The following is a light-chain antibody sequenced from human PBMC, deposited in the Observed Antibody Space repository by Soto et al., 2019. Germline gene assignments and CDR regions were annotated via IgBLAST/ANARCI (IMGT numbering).Light chain of an antibody. Sequence: DIQMTQSPSSLSASVGDRVTITCQASQDISNYLNWYQHKPEKAPKLLIYDASNLETGDPSRFSGSGSGTDFTFTISSLQPEDIATYYCQQFANLPRTFGPGTKVDI. CDR2: DAS. CDR3: QQFANLPRT. V-gene: IGKV1-33*01. CDR1: QDISNY. J-gene: IGKJ3*01.